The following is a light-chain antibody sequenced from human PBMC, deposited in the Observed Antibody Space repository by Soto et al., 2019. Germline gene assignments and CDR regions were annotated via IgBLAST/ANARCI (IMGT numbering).Light chain of an antibody. CDR3: QQRSNWPLT. CDR2: DAS. CDR1: QSVSSY. Sequence: EIVLTQSPATLSSSPGERATLSCRASQSVSSYLAWYQQKPGQAPRLLIYDASNRATGIPARFSGSGSGTDFTLTISSLEPEVFAVFYCQQRSNWPLTFGGGTKVEIK. V-gene: IGKV3-11*01. J-gene: IGKJ4*01.